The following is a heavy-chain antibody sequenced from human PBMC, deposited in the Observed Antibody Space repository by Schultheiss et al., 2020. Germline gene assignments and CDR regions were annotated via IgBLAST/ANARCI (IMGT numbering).Heavy chain of an antibody. Sequence: ASVKVSCKASGYTFTSYAMHWVRQAPGQRLEWMGWINAGNGNTKYSQKFQGRVTITRDTSASTAYMELRSLRSDDTAVYYCARRPRPGRFGEGWLASDIWGQGTMGTVSS. CDR3: ARRPRPGRFGEGWLASDI. J-gene: IGHJ3*02. CDR2: INAGNGNT. D-gene: IGHD3-10*01. V-gene: IGHV1-3*01. CDR1: GYTFTSYA.